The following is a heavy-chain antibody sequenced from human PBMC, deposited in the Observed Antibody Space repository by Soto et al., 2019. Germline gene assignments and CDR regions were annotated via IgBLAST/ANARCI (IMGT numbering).Heavy chain of an antibody. D-gene: IGHD3-3*01. Sequence: ASVKVSCKASGGTFSSYTISWVRQAPGQGLEWMGRIIPILGIANYAQKFQGRVTITADKSTSTAYMELSSLRSEDPAVYYCASSYYDFWSGYPSLPPGPRGVNDYWGQGTLVTVSS. J-gene: IGHJ4*02. V-gene: IGHV1-69*02. CDR2: IIPILGIA. CDR3: ASSYYDFWSGYPSLPPGPRGVNDY. CDR1: GGTFSSYT.